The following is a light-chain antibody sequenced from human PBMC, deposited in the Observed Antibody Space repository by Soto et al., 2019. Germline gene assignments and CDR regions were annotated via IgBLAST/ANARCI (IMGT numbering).Light chain of an antibody. Sequence: QSALTQPPSASGSPGQSVTISCTGTSSDVGGYNYVSWYQQHLGKAPKVMIYEVTKRPSGVPDRFSGSKSGNTASLTVSGLQAEDEADYYCSSYAGREVVFGGGTKLTVL. CDR2: EVT. J-gene: IGLJ2*01. V-gene: IGLV2-8*01. CDR1: SSDVGGYNY. CDR3: SSYAGREVV.